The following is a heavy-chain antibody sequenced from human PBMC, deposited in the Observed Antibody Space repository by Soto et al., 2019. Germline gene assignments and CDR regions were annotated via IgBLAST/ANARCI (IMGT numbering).Heavy chain of an antibody. D-gene: IGHD4-17*01. V-gene: IGHV3-23*01. J-gene: IGHJ4*02. Sequence: EVRLLESGGGLVQPGGSLRLSCAASGFTFSTYAMSWVRQAPGKGLEWVSGIYVSGVSTISSSGGSTYYADSVKGRFTISIDNSKNTLYLQMNSLTAEDTAVYFCAKRGSDHGGTSLRDYWGQGTLVTISS. CDR1: GFTFSTYA. CDR2: ISSSGGST. CDR3: AKRGSDHGGTSLRDY.